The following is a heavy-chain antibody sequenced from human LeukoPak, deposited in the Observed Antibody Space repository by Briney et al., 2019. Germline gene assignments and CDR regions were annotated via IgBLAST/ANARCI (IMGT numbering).Heavy chain of an antibody. J-gene: IGHJ3*02. CDR1: GFTFSSYA. V-gene: IGHV3-48*04. Sequence: GGSLRLSCAASGFTFSSYAMHWVRQAPGKGLEWVSYISGSGSTIYYADSVKGRFTISRDNAKNSLYLQMNSLRAEDTAVYYCARGQLEPGNVDAFDIWGQGTMVTVSS. CDR2: ISGSGSTI. D-gene: IGHD1-1*01. CDR3: ARGQLEPGNVDAFDI.